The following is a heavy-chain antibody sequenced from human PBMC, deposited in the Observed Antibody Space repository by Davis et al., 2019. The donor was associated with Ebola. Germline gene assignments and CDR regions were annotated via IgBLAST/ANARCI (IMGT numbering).Heavy chain of an antibody. CDR2: IYYSGST. CDR3: ARGTRVSGVNFDY. D-gene: IGHD2-8*01. V-gene: IGHV4-31*03. Sequence: SETLSLTCTVSGGSISSGGYYWSWIRQHPGKGLEWIGYIYYSGSTYYNLSLKSRVTISVDTSKNQFSLKLSSVTAADTAVYYCARGTRVSGVNFDYWGQGTLVTVSS. J-gene: IGHJ4*02. CDR1: GGSISSGGYY.